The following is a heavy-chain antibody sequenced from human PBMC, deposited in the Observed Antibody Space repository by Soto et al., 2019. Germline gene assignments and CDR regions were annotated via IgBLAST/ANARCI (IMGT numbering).Heavy chain of an antibody. CDR3: TRDRCTSTSCFFGY. CDR2: IKQDGSDK. J-gene: IGHJ4*02. CDR1: GFTFSSYW. Sequence: PGGSLRLSCAASGFTFSSYWMGWVRQAPGKGLEWVANIKQDGSDKYYVDSVKGRFTVSRGNTKNSLFLQMNSLRAEDTAVYYCTRDRCTSTSCFFGYWGQGTLVTVSS. D-gene: IGHD2-2*01. V-gene: IGHV3-7*03.